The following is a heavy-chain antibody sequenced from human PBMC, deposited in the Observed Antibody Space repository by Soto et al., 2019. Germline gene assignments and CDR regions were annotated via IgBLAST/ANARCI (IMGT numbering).Heavy chain of an antibody. D-gene: IGHD2-21*01. CDR1: GGSITSNW. V-gene: IGHV4-4*02. CDR2: IFHTGSA. Sequence: QVQLQESSPGPMKPSGTLSLTCAVSGGSITSNWWSWVRQPPGKGLEWIAEIFHTGSANYNPSLMGRLTISMDKSRSHLSLTLNSVTAADTAVYYCARHIAVSGTRGFDHWGQGTLVTVSS. J-gene: IGHJ4*02. CDR3: ARHIAVSGTRGFDH.